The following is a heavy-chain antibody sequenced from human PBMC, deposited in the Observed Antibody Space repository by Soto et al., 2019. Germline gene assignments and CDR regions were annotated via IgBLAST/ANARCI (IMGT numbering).Heavy chain of an antibody. Sequence: SENLSLTCTVSGDSISTDYWIWIRQSPGKGLEWIGFIYYGGSTNYNPSLKSRVTISVDTPKNQFSLKPSSVTAADTAVYYCAKNWNWGSLVHWXQGTLVTVSS. CDR1: GDSISTDY. CDR2: IYYGGST. CDR3: AKNWNWGSLVH. V-gene: IGHV4-59*08. D-gene: IGHD7-27*01. J-gene: IGHJ4*02.